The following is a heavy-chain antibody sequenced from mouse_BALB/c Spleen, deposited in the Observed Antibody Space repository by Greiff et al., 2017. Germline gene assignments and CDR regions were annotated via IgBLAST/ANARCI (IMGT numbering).Heavy chain of an antibody. CDR1: GYTFTSYV. J-gene: IGHJ3*01. CDR2: INPYNDGT. V-gene: IGHV1-14*01. CDR3: TKRDYDYGAWFAY. Sequence: VQLQQSGPELVKPGASVKMSCKASGYTFTSYVMHWVKQKPGQGLEWIGYINPYNDGTKYNEKFKGKATLTSDKSSSTAYMELSSLTSEDSAVYYCTKRDYDYGAWFAYWGQGTLVTVSA. D-gene: IGHD2-4*01.